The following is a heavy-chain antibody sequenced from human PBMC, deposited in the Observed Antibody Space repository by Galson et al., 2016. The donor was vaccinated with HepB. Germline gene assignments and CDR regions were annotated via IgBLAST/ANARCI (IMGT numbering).Heavy chain of an antibody. J-gene: IGHJ4*02. Sequence: TLSLTCTVSGGSISRGDHYWRWIRQHPGKGLQWIGYIFYSGPTYYIPSLKSRITMSVDTSKNQFSLKLNSVTAADTAIYYCGRGRDGYNYIDYWGQGTLVTVSS. D-gene: IGHD5-24*01. CDR2: IFYSGPT. CDR3: GRGRDGYNYIDY. CDR1: GGSISRGDHY. V-gene: IGHV4-31*03.